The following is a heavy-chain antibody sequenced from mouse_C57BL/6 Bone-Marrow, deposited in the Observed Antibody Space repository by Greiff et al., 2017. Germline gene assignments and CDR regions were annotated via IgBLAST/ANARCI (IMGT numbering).Heavy chain of an antibody. J-gene: IGHJ3*01. CDR2: IWRGGST. CDR1: GFSLTSYG. V-gene: IGHV2-5*01. CDR3: ATPGSSYVGWFAY. D-gene: IGHD1-1*01. Sequence: QVQLQQSGPGLMQPSQSLSITCTVSGFSLTSYGVHWVRQSPGKGLEWLGVIWRGGSTDYNAAFMSRLSITKDNSKSQVFFKMNSLQADDTAIYYCATPGSSYVGWFAYWGQGTLVTVSA.